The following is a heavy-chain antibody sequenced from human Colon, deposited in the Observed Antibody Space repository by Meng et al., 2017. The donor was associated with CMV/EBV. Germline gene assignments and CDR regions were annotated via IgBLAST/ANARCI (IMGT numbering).Heavy chain of an antibody. J-gene: IGHJ4*02. CDR2: IYSESTGSST. Sequence: GGSLRLSCEASKFTFSTYTMSWVRQAPGKGLEWVSMIYSESTGSSTYYGDSVKGRFTISRDKSKNMLYLQMNNLRAEDTAVYYCAKIPTSSLPDYWGQGTLVPSPQ. CDR1: KFTFSTYT. V-gene: IGHV3-23*03. CDR3: AKIPTSSLPDY.